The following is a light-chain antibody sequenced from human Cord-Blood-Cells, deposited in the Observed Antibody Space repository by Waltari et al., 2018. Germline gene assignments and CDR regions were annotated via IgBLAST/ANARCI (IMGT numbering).Light chain of an antibody. J-gene: IGLJ2*01. CDR1: KLGDKY. CDR2: QDS. Sequence: SYELTQPPSVSVSPGQTASITCSGDKLGDKYACWYQQKPAQSPLLFIYQDSKRPPGIPERFSGSNSGNTATLTISGTQAMDEADYYCQAWDSSTAGKVVFGGGTKLTVL. V-gene: IGLV3-1*01. CDR3: QAWDSSTAGKVV.